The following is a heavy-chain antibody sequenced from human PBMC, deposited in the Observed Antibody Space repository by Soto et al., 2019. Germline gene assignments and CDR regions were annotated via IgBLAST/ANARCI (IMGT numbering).Heavy chain of an antibody. V-gene: IGHV1-69*13. CDR1: GCTFSSYA. J-gene: IGHJ6*01. Sequence: AASVKISCKASGCTFSSYAISWVRQAPGQGLEWMGGIIPIFGTANYAQKFQGRVTITADESTSTAYMELSSLRSEDTAVYYCARGIIGGGEARGQYSYGMEVLGQGTTVHVS. CDR3: ARGIIGGGEARGQYSYGMEV. D-gene: IGHD3-10*01. CDR2: IIPIFGTA.